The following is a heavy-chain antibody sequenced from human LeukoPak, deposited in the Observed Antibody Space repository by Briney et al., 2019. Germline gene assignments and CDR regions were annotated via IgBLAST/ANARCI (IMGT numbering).Heavy chain of an antibody. V-gene: IGHV1-8*01. CDR3: ARLWGIARGVIKIVDY. CDR2: MNPNSGNT. J-gene: IGHJ4*02. Sequence: ASVKVSCKASGYTFTSYDINWGRQATGQGLEWMGWMNPNSGNTGYAQKFQGRVTMTRNTSISTAYMELSSLRSENTAVYYCARLWGIARGVIKIVDYWGQGTLVTVS. CDR1: GYTFTSYD. D-gene: IGHD3-10*01.